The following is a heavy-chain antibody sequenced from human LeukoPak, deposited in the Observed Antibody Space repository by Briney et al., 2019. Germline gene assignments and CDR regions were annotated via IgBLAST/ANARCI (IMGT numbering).Heavy chain of an antibody. J-gene: IGHJ4*02. CDR2: IGGTGATT. D-gene: IGHD3-10*01. V-gene: IGHV3-23*01. CDR3: AKDQRFGDLDDY. CDR1: GFTFSSYA. Sequence: GGSLRLSCAASGFTFSSYAMSWVRQAPGKGLEWVSSIGGTGATTYYADSVKGRFAISRDNSKNTLYLQMSSLRAEDTAVYYCAKDQRFGDLDDYRGQGTLVTVSS.